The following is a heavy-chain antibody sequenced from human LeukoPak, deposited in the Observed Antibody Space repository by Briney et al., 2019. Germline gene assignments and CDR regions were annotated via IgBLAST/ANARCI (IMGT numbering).Heavy chain of an antibody. CDR1: GFTFSSYA. CDR3: ARGSGRDGYSLFDY. D-gene: IGHD5-24*01. J-gene: IGHJ4*02. CDR2: ISYDGSNK. V-gene: IGHV3-30*01. Sequence: PGRSLRLSCAASGFTFSSYAMHWVRQAPGKGLEWVAVISYDGSNKYYADSVKGRFTISRDNSKNTLYLQMNSLRAEDTAVYYCARGSGRDGYSLFDYWGQGTLVTVSS.